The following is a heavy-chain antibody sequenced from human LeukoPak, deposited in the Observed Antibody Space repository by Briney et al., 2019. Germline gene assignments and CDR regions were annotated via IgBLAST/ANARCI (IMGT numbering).Heavy chain of an antibody. J-gene: IGHJ4*02. V-gene: IGHV4-34*01. D-gene: IGHD3-10*01. CDR2: INHSGIT. CDR1: GGSFIGYY. CDR3: ARGAMVRGVRGDY. Sequence: SETLSFTCADHGGSFIGYYWSWIRQPLGKGLEWIGEINHSGITNYNPSLKSRVTISVDTSKNQFSLKLSSVTAADTAVYYCARGAMVRGVRGDYWGQGTLVTVSS.